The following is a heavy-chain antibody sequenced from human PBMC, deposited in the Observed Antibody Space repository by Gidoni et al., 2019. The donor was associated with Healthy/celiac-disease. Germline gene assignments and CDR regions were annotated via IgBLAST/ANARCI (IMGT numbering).Heavy chain of an antibody. CDR3: ARVGSGYIFFDY. Sequence: QVQLQQWGAGLLPPSEPLSLTCAVYGGSFSGYYCSWIRQPPGKGLEWIGEINHSGSTNYNPSLKSRVTISVDTSKNQFSLKLSSVTAADTAVYYCARVGSGYIFFDYWGQGTLVTVSS. V-gene: IGHV4-34*01. D-gene: IGHD3-22*01. J-gene: IGHJ4*02. CDR2: INHSGST. CDR1: GGSFSGYY.